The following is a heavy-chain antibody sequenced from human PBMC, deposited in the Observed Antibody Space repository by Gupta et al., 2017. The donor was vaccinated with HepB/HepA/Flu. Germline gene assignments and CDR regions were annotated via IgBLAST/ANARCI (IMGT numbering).Heavy chain of an antibody. V-gene: IGHV3-21*01. Sequence: EVQLVEAGGGLVKPGGSLRLSCAASGFTFSTYSMNWVRQAPGKGLEWVSSISSGSGYIYYADSVKGRFTISRDNAKNSLYLQMNSLRAEDTAVYYCARVAVAGNYFDYWGQGTLVTVSS. CDR1: GFTFSTYS. J-gene: IGHJ4*02. D-gene: IGHD6-19*01. CDR3: ARVAVAGNYFDY. CDR2: ISSGSGYI.